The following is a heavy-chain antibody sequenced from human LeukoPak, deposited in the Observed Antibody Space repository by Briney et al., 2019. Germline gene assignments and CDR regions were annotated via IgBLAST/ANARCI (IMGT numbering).Heavy chain of an antibody. CDR3: AKGGAVSSKSITMVRGTRRYYYYMDV. D-gene: IGHD3-10*01. CDR2: MSDSGTNT. Sequence: SLRLSCGASGFTFSTYGMTWVRQAPGKGLEWVSGMSDSGTNTYYADSVKGRFTISRDNSKNTLYLQMNSLRAEDTAVYYCAKGGAVSSKSITMVRGTRRYYYYMDVWGKGTTVTISS. V-gene: IGHV3-23*01. CDR1: GFTFSTYG. J-gene: IGHJ6*03.